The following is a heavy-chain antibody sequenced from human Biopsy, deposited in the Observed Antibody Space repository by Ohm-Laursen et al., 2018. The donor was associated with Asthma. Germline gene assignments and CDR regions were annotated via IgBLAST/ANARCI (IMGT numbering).Heavy chain of an antibody. J-gene: IGHJ6*02. D-gene: IGHD1-26*01. CDR3: ARGSSSRLSQWELLVSGGKRAHSYYGMDV. Sequence: SDTLSLTCAVYGGSFSSNYWSWIRQTPGKGLEWLWDTHHSWYTNHNPTLPRRRTLSVDPSKNQFSLRLTSVTAADTAVYYCARGSSSRLSQWELLVSGGKRAHSYYGMDVWGQGTTVTVSS. CDR1: GGSFSSNY. CDR2: THHSWYT. V-gene: IGHV4-34*01.